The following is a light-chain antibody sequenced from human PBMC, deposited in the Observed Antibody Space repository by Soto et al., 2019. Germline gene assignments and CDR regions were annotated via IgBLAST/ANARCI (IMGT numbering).Light chain of an antibody. CDR2: GAS. CDR1: QSVRIN. V-gene: IGKV3-15*01. J-gene: IGKJ1*01. CDR3: QHYNSYSEA. Sequence: EIVMTQSPATLAVSPGERATLSCRASQSVRINVAWYQQKNGQAPRLLVYGASTRASGIPDRFSGSGSGTEFTLTISSLQSEDFATYYCQHYNSYSEAFGQGTKVELK.